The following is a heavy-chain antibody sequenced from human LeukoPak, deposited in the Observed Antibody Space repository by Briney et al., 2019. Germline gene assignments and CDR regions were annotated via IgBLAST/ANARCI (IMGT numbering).Heavy chain of an antibody. CDR1: GFTFSDYY. D-gene: IGHD5-12*01. Sequence: NAGGSLRLSCAASGFTFSDYYMSWIRQAPGRGVEWVSYISSSSSYTDYADSVNGRFTISRDNAKNSLNLQMNSMRAEDTAVYYCARDSGYSGYSDYWGQGTLVTVSS. J-gene: IGHJ4*02. CDR3: ARDSGYSGYSDY. V-gene: IGHV3-11*05. CDR2: ISSSSSYT.